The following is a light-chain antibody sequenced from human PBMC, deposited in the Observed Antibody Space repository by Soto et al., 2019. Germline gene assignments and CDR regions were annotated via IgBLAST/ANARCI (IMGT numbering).Light chain of an antibody. Sequence: QSALTQPASVSGSPGQSITISCTGTTSNVGTYKFVSWYQYHPGKAPKLIIYEGSKRPSGVSSRFSGSKSGNTASLTISGLQAEDEADYYCSSYTRTSTLDFGTGTKVTVL. J-gene: IGLJ1*01. V-gene: IGLV2-14*02. CDR1: TSNVGTYKF. CDR2: EGS. CDR3: SSYTRTSTLD.